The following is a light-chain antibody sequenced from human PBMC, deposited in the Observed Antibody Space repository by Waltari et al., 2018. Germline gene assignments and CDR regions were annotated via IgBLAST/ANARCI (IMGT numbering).Light chain of an antibody. V-gene: IGKV2-28*01. Sequence: IVLTQSPLSLPVTPGEPASISCRSSQSLLHINGYDYFNWYLQKPGQSPQLLIYLGSNRAFGVPDRFSGSGSGTDFTLKISRVEPEDVGVYFCMQAIETPLTFGGGTRVEIK. CDR1: QSLLHINGYDY. J-gene: IGKJ4*01. CDR3: MQAIETPLT. CDR2: LGS.